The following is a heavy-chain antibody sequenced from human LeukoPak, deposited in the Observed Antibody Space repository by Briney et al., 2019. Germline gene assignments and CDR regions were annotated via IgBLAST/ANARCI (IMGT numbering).Heavy chain of an antibody. D-gene: IGHD3-10*01. CDR3: ARGTVMVRGVVTFDY. J-gene: IGHJ4*02. CDR2: ISSSGSTI. CDR1: GFTFSSYE. Sequence: GGSLRLSCAASGFTFSSYEMNWVRQAPGKGLEWVSYISSSGSTIYYADSVKGRFTISRDNAKNSLYLQMNSLRAEDTAVYYCARGTVMVRGVVTFDYWGQGTLVTVSS. V-gene: IGHV3-48*03.